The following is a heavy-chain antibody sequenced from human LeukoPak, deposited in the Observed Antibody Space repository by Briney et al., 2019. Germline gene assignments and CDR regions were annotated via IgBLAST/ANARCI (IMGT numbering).Heavy chain of an antibody. CDR2: IKQDGNEK. V-gene: IGHV3-7*01. CDR1: GFTFSSYW. Sequence: GGSLRLSCAASGFTFSSYWMSWVRQAPGKGLEWVANIKQDGNEKNYVDSVEGRFTISRDNAKKSLYLQMNSLRAEDTAVFYCARGGGTFEYWGQGTLVTVPS. CDR3: ARGGGTFEY. D-gene: IGHD3/OR15-3a*01. J-gene: IGHJ4*02.